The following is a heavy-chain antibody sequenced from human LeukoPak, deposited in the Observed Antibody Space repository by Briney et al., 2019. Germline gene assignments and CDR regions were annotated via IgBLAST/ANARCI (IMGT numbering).Heavy chain of an antibody. V-gene: IGHV3-23*01. J-gene: IGHJ4*02. CDR1: GFTFSSYA. D-gene: IGHD3-22*01. CDR3: AKGVYYHDRSGYYSQVSYYFDY. Sequence: GGSLGLSCAASGFTFSSYAMSWVRQAPGKGLEWVSAISGSGGSTYDADSVKGRFTISRDNSKKTLYLQMNSLRGEDSAVYYCAKGVYYHDRSGYYSQVSYYFDYWGQGTLVTVSS. CDR2: ISGSGGST.